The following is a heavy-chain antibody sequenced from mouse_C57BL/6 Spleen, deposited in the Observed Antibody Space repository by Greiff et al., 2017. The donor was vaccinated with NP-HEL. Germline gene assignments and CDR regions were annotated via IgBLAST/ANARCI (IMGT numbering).Heavy chain of an antibody. V-gene: IGHV1-55*01. CDR3: ARWEDYENFDV. CDR1: GYTFTSYW. J-gene: IGHJ1*03. CDR2: IYPGSGST. Sequence: VQLQESGAELVKPGASVKMSCKASGYTFTSYWITWVQQRPGHGLEWIGDIYPGSGSTNYNEQFKSKATLTVDTSSSTAYMQLSSLTSEDSAVYYCARWEDYENFDVWGTGTTVTVSS. D-gene: IGHD2-4*01.